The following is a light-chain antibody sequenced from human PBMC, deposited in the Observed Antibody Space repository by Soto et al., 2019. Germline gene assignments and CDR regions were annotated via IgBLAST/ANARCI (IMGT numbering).Light chain of an antibody. CDR3: QSYDSSLGGSV. J-gene: IGLJ3*02. CDR2: GNS. V-gene: IGLV1-40*01. CDR1: SSNIGAGYD. Sequence: QAVVTQPPSVSGAPGQRVTISCTGSSSNIGAGYDVHWYQQLPGTAPKLLIYGNSNRPSGVPDRFSGSKSGTSASLAITGFQAEDEDDYDCQSYDSSLGGSVFGGGTKLTVL.